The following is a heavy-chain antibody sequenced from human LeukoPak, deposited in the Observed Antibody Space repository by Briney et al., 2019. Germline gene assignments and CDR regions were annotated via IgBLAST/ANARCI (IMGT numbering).Heavy chain of an antibody. CDR2: IQFDGLNK. J-gene: IGHJ6*03. Sequence: GGSLRLSCAASGFAFTTYDMHWVRQTPGKGLEWVAFIQFDGLNKNYADSVKGRFTISRDNSKEMLYLQLNSVKAEDTAVYYCAQGHSYYYHMHVWGKGTTVTVTS. V-gene: IGHV3-30*02. CDR1: GFAFTTYD. CDR3: AQGHSYYYHMHV.